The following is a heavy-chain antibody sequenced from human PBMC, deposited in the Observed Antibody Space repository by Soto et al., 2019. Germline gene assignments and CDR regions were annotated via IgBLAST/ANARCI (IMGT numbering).Heavy chain of an antibody. CDR3: ARVSAGYWYFDL. D-gene: IGHD6-19*01. CDR1: GGSISSYY. V-gene: IGHV4-59*01. J-gene: IGHJ2*01. CDR2: IYYSGST. Sequence: QVQLQESGPGLVKPSETLSLTCTVSGGSISSYYWSWILQPPGKGLEWIGYIYYSGSTNYNPFLKSRVTISVDTSKNQFSLKLSSVTAADTAVYYCARVSAGYWYFDLWGRGTLVTVSS.